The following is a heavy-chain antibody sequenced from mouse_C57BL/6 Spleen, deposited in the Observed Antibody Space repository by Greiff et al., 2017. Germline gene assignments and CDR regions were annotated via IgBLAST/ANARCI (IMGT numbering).Heavy chain of an antibody. Sequence: QVQLQQPGTELVKPGASVKLSCKASGYIFASYWMHWVKQRPGQGLAWIGNINPSNGGTNYNEKFKSKATLTVDKSSSTAYMQLSSLTSEDSAVYYCARPAYYSNYNYYAMDYWGQGTSVTVSS. V-gene: IGHV1-53*01. CDR2: INPSNGGT. D-gene: IGHD2-5*01. CDR1: GYIFASYW. J-gene: IGHJ4*01. CDR3: ARPAYYSNYNYYAMDY.